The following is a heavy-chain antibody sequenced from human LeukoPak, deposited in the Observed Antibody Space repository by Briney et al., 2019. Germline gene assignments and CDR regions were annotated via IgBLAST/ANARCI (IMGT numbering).Heavy chain of an antibody. D-gene: IGHD3-10*01. Sequence: GGSLRLSCAASGFTFSSYAMSWVRQAPGKGLEWVSAISGSGGSTYYADSVKGRFTISRDNAKNSLYLQMNSLRAEDTALYYCAKDTYGSGSYSSPFHYWGQGTLVTVSS. J-gene: IGHJ4*02. CDR2: ISGSGGST. CDR1: GFTFSSYA. V-gene: IGHV3-23*01. CDR3: AKDTYGSGSYSSPFHY.